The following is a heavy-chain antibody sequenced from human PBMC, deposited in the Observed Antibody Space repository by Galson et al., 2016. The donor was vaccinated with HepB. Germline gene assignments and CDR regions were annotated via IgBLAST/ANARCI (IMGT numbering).Heavy chain of an antibody. CDR3: AKGVGRWLSQYYFDY. J-gene: IGHJ4*02. V-gene: IGHV3-9*01. CDR2: ISWNGGSK. D-gene: IGHD6-19*01. Sequence: SLRLSCAASGFAFDDCAMHWVRQAPGKGLEWVSGISWNGGSKGSADFVRGRFTISRDNAKNSLYLQMNSLGPEDTAVYFCAKGVGRWLSQYYFDYWGQGTLVTVSS. CDR1: GFAFDDCA.